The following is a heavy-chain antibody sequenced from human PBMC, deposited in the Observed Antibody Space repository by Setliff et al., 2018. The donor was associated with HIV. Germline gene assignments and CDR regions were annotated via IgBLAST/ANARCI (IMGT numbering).Heavy chain of an antibody. J-gene: IGHJ4*02. CDR2: IKGDGSEE. Sequence: PGGSLRLSCAASGFTFSNYWMSWVRQAPGKGLEWVGKIKGDGSEENYVDSVKGRFTISRDNVEKSLYLQMNSLRVEDTAMYYCARDWPSSTAAGDCWGQGTLVTVS. CDR3: ARDWPSSTAAGDC. V-gene: IGHV3-7*01. CDR1: GFTFSNYW. D-gene: IGHD6-6*01.